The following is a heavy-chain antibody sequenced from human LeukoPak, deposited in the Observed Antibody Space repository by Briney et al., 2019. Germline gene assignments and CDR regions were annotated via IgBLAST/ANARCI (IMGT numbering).Heavy chain of an antibody. CDR1: GFTFSSYA. CDR3: AKGGIMQSSSPGLQYFDL. V-gene: IGHV3-30-3*01. D-gene: IGHD6-6*01. CDR2: ISYDGSNK. Sequence: GGSLRLSCAASGFTFSSYAMHRVRQAPGKGLEWVAVISYDGSNKYYADSVKGRFTISRDNSKNTLYLQMNSLRAEDTAVYYCAKGGIMQSSSPGLQYFDLWGRGTLVSVSS. J-gene: IGHJ2*01.